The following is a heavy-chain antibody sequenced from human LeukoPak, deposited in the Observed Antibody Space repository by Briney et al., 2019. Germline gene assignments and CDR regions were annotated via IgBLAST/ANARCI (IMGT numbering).Heavy chain of an antibody. CDR1: GYTFTGYY. CDR3: ARVSEDYYGSGRVAFDI. D-gene: IGHD3-10*01. J-gene: IGHJ3*02. CDR2: INPNSGGT. V-gene: IGHV1-2*02. Sequence: ASVKVSCKAYGYTFTGYYMHWVRQAPGQGLEWMGWINPNSGGTNYAQKFQGRVTMTRDTSISTAYMELSRLRSDDTAVYYCARVSEDYYGSGRVAFDIWGQGTMVTVSS.